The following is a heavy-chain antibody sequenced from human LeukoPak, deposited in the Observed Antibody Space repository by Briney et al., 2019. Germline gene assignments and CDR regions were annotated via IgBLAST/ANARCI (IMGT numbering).Heavy chain of an antibody. D-gene: IGHD1-26*01. CDR3: AREVGRGFDY. Sequence: SETLSLTCTVSGGSISSYYWSWIRQPPGKGLEWIGYIYYSGSTNYNPSPKSRVTISVDTSKNQFSLKLSSVTAADTAVYYCAREVGRGFDYWGQGTLVTVSS. J-gene: IGHJ4*02. CDR2: IYYSGST. CDR1: GGSISSYY. V-gene: IGHV4-59*12.